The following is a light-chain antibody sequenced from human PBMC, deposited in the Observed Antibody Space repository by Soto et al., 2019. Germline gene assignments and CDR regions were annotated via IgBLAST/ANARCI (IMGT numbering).Light chain of an antibody. V-gene: IGKV1-5*03. CDR1: QSVDSW. Sequence: DIQMTQSPSTLSASIGDRVTITCRAIQSVDSWLAWYQQKPGKAPKLLIYKTSNLQSGVPSRFSGSGSGTECSLTISSLQPDDFATYYCQQYKSFSLTFAGGTRVEVK. CDR2: KTS. CDR3: QQYKSFSLT. J-gene: IGKJ4*02.